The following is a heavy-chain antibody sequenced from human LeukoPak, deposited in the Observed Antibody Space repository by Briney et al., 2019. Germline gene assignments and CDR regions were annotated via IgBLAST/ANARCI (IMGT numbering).Heavy chain of an antibody. J-gene: IGHJ5*02. Sequence: ASVKVSCKASGYTFTGYYMHWVRQAPGQGLEWMGWINPNSGGTNYAQKFQGRVTMTRDTSISTAYMELRSLRSDDTAVYYCARDGRSYDYVWGSYRNNWFDPWGQGTLVTVSS. CDR3: ARDGRSYDYVWGSYRNNWFDP. CDR2: INPNSGGT. CDR1: GYTFTGYY. D-gene: IGHD3-16*02. V-gene: IGHV1-2*02.